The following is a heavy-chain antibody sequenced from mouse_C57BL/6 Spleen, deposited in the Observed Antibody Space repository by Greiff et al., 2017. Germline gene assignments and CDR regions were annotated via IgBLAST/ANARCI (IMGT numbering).Heavy chain of an antibody. CDR1: GYTFTSYW. Sequence: QVQLQQPGAELVKPGASVKLSCKASGYTFTSYWMQWVKQRPGQGLEWIGEIDPSDSYTNYNQKFKGKATSTVDTSSSTAYMQLSSLTSEDSSVYYCARRYYYGSSYGWYFDVWGTGTTVTVSS. V-gene: IGHV1-50*01. CDR3: ARRYYYGSSYGWYFDV. CDR2: IDPSDSYT. D-gene: IGHD1-1*01. J-gene: IGHJ1*03.